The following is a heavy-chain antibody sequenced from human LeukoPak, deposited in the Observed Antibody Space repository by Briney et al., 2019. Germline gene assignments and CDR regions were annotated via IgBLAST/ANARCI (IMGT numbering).Heavy chain of an antibody. D-gene: IGHD6-13*01. V-gene: IGHV3-33*01. Sequence: GGSLRLSCAASGFTFSSYGMHWVRQAPGKGLEWVAVIWYDGSNKYYADSVKGRFTISRDNSKNTLYLQMNSLSAEDTAVYYCARDRAAAGTGDAFDIWGQGTMVTVSS. CDR2: IWYDGSNK. J-gene: IGHJ3*02. CDR3: ARDRAAAGTGDAFDI. CDR1: GFTFSSYG.